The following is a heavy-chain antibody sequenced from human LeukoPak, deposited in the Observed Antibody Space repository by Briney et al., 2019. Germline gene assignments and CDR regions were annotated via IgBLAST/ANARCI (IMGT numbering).Heavy chain of an antibody. CDR2: ISGSGGST. J-gene: IGHJ4*02. CDR1: GFTLSSYA. V-gene: IGHV3-23*01. D-gene: IGHD1-26*01. CDR3: AKAPTRYSFSHPTGDD. Sequence: PGGSLRLSCAASGFTLSSYAMSWVRQAPGKGRGWVSAISGSGGSTYYADSVKGRFTIPRDNSKNTLYLQMNSLRAEDTAVYYCAKAPTRYSFSHPTGDDWGQGTLVTVSS.